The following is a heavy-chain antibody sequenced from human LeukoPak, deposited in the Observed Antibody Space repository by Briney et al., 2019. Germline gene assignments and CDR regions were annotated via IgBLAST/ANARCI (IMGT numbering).Heavy chain of an antibody. CDR1: GYTFTSYG. CDR3: ARRSSWYKFDY. Sequence: GASVKVSCKASGYTFTSYGISWVRQATGQGLEWMGWMNPNSGNTGYAQKFQGRVTITRNTSISTAYMELSSLRSEDTAVYYCARRSSWYKFDYRGQGTLVTVSS. D-gene: IGHD6-13*01. V-gene: IGHV1-8*03. J-gene: IGHJ4*02. CDR2: MNPNSGNT.